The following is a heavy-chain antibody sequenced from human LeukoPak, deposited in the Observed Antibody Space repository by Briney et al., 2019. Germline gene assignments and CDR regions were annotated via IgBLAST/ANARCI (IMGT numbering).Heavy chain of an antibody. Sequence: PGGSLRLSCAASGFTFSSYEMNWVRQAPGKGLEWVSYISSSSSTIYYADSVKGRFTISRDNAKNSLYLQMNSLRAEDTAVYYCARDLVAPQYYYDSSGYSVFDYWGQGTLVTVSS. CDR3: ARDLVAPQYYYDSSGYSVFDY. CDR1: GFTFSSYE. CDR2: ISSSSSTI. V-gene: IGHV3-48*01. J-gene: IGHJ4*02. D-gene: IGHD3-22*01.